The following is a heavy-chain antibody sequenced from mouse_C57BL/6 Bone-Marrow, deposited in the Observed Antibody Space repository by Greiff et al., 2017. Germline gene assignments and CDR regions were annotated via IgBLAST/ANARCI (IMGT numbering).Heavy chain of an antibody. J-gene: IGHJ2*01. V-gene: IGHV1-4*01. CDR2: INPSSGYT. D-gene: IGHD1-1*01. CDR1: GYTFTSYT. CDR3: ARWDYYGSSYFDY. Sequence: QVHVKQSGAELARPGASVKMSCKASGYTFTSYTMHWVKQRPGQGLEWIGYINPSSGYTKYNQKFKDKATLTADKSSSTAYMQLSSLTSEDSAVYYCARWDYYGSSYFDYGGQGTALTVSS.